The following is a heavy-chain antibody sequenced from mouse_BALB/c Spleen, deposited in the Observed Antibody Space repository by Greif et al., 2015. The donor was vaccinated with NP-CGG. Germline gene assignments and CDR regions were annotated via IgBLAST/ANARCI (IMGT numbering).Heavy chain of an antibody. J-gene: IGHJ1*01. Sequence: QVQLKQSGAELARPGASVKMSCKASGYTFTSYTMHWVKQRPGQGLEWIGYINPSSGYTNYNQKFKDKATLTADKSSSTAYMQLSSLTSEDSAVYYCAPNWDGGWYFDVWGAGTTVTVSS. CDR3: APNWDGGWYFDV. CDR2: INPSSGYT. D-gene: IGHD4-1*01. CDR1: GYTFTSYT. V-gene: IGHV1-4*01.